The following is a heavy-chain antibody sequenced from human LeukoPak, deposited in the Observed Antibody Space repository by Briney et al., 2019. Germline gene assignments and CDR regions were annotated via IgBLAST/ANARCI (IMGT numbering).Heavy chain of an antibody. V-gene: IGHV4-4*02. CDR1: SGSISSSNW. CDR2: IYHSGSN. J-gene: IGHJ5*02. D-gene: IGHD1-26*01. CDR3: ARDPSKGGATTYNWFDP. Sequence: PSETLSLTCAVSSGSISSSNWWSLVREPPGEGLEWIGEIYHSGSNNYNPPLKSRVTISVDKSKNHFSLKLSSVTAADTAVYYCARDPSKGGATTYNWFDPWGQGTLVSVSS.